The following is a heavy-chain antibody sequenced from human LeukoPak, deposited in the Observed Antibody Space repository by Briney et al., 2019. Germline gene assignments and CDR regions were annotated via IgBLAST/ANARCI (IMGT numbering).Heavy chain of an antibody. J-gene: IGHJ6*03. V-gene: IGHV1-69*05. CDR1: GGTFSSYA. CDR2: IIPIFGTA. D-gene: IGHD2-2*01. Sequence: GASVKVSCKASGGTFSSYAISWVRQAPGQGLEWMGGIIPIFGTANYAQKFQGRVTITTDESTSTAYMELSSLRSEDTAVYYCARENRYCSSTSCLTYYYYYMDVWGKGTTVTVSS. CDR3: ARENRYCSSTSCLTYYYYYMDV.